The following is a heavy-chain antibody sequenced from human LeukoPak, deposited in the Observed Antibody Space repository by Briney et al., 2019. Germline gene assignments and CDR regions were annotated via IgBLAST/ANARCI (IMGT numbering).Heavy chain of an antibody. CDR1: GFTFSGYW. Sequence: PGGSLRLSCAASGFTFSGYWMMWVRQTPGKGLEWVANIKQDGSVKQYVDSVKGRFTISRDNAKTSLYLQMNSLRAEDMAVYYCARDLGGLFDYWGQGTLVTVSS. CDR2: IKQDGSVK. CDR3: ARDLGGLFDY. V-gene: IGHV3-7*01. D-gene: IGHD3-16*01. J-gene: IGHJ4*02.